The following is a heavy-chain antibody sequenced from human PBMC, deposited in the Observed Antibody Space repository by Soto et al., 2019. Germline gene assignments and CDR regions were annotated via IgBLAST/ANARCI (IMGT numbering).Heavy chain of an antibody. V-gene: IGHV4-4*02. CDR3: ARTLYCGGDCFSFDY. CDR2: IFHGGTT. CDR1: GDSISSGDW. D-gene: IGHD2-21*02. J-gene: IGHJ4*02. Sequence: QVQLQESGPGLVRPSGTLSLTCAVSGDSISSGDWWTWVRRPPGERLGWIGEIFHGGTTNYNPSLKSRVTISVDKSKNQFSLKLSSVTAADTAVYYCARTLYCGGDCFSFDYWGQGTLVTVSS.